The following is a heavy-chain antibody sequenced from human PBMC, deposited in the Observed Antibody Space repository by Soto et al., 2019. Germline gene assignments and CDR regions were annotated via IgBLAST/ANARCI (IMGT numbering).Heavy chain of an antibody. CDR2: MNPNSGNT. D-gene: IGHD6-13*01. V-gene: IGHV1-8*01. Sequence: ASVKVSCKASGYTFTSYDINWVRQATGQGLEWMGWMNPNSGNTGYAQKFQGRVTMTRNTSISTAYMELSSLRSEDTAVYYCARGPQQLADFDYWGQGTLVTVSS. J-gene: IGHJ4*02. CDR1: GYTFTSYD. CDR3: ARGPQQLADFDY.